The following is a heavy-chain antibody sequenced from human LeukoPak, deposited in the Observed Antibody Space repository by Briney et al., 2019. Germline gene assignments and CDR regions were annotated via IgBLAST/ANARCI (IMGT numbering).Heavy chain of an antibody. Sequence: GGSLRLSCAASGFTFSNAWMTWVRQAPGKGLEWVGRIKSKTDGGTTDYAAPVKDRFTISRDDSKNTVYLQMNSLRAEDTAVYYCARDRGIAGFGYYYYYYGMDVWGQGTTVTVSS. CDR2: IKSKTDGGTT. V-gene: IGHV3-15*01. J-gene: IGHJ6*02. CDR3: ARDRGIAGFGYYYYYYGMDV. CDR1: GFTFSNAW. D-gene: IGHD6-13*01.